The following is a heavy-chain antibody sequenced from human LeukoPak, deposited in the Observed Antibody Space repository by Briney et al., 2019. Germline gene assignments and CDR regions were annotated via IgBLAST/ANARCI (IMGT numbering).Heavy chain of an antibody. CDR2: IYYSGST. CDR3: ARAALQLYGSERIYYYYGMDV. Sequence: PSQTLSLTCTVSGGSISSGDYYWSWIRQPPGKGLEWIGYIYYSGSTYYNPSLKSRVTISVDTSKNQFSLKLSSVTAADTAVYYCARAALQLYGSERIYYYYGMDVWGQGTTVTVSS. J-gene: IGHJ6*02. V-gene: IGHV4-30-4*01. D-gene: IGHD3-10*01. CDR1: GGSISSGDYY.